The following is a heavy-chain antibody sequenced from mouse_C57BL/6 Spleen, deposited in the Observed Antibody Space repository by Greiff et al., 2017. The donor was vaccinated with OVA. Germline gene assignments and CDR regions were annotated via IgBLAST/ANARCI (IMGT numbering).Heavy chain of an antibody. CDR1: GYTFTDYY. D-gene: IGHD2-4*01. CDR2: IFPGSGST. J-gene: IGHJ3*01. CDR3: ARSGGYDYDGTWFAY. Sequence: QVQLKQSGPELVKPGASVKISCKASGYTFTDYYINWVKQRPGQGLEWIGWIFPGSGSTYYNEKFKGKATLTVDKSSSTAYMLLSSLTSEDSAVYFCARSGGYDYDGTWFAYWGQGTLVTVSA. V-gene: IGHV1-75*01.